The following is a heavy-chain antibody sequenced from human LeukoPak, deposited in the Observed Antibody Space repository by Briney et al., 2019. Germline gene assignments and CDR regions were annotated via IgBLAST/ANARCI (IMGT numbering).Heavy chain of an antibody. CDR2: ISGSSGST. J-gene: IGHJ1*01. Sequence: GGSLRLSCAASGFTFSSYWMHWVRQAPGKGLEWVSVISGSSGSTYYADSVKGRFTISRDNSKNTLYLQMNSLRAEDTAVYYCAKDIWHGTHSSSWYPEYFQHWGQGTLVTVSS. CDR3: AKDIWHGTHSSSWYPEYFQH. D-gene: IGHD6-13*01. CDR1: GFTFSSYW. V-gene: IGHV3-23*01.